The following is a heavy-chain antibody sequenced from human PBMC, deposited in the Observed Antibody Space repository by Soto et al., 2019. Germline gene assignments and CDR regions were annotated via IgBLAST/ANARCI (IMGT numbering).Heavy chain of an antibody. J-gene: IGHJ4*02. CDR2: ISDSGNT. CDR1: GGSISSRSHH. D-gene: IGHD3-10*02. Sequence: PSETLSLTCTVSGGSISSRSHHWGWIRQAPGRGLEWVGTISDSGNTYSNSSLRGRVTISVDPAKNQFSLRLTSVTAADTAVYYCSRRDYIGGYHFDYWGQGALVTV. CDR3: SRRDYIGGYHFDY. V-gene: IGHV4-39*01.